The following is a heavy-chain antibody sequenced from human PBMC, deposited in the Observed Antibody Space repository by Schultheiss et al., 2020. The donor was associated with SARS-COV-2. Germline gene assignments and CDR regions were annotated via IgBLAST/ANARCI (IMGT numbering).Heavy chain of an antibody. J-gene: IGHJ6*02. V-gene: IGHV3-30*03. CDR1: GFTFNNYG. D-gene: IGHD6-13*01. Sequence: GGSLRLSCVVSGFTFNNYGMHWVRQAPGKGLEWVAGISYEGSKTYYADSVQGRFTISRDWSKDTLFLQMNSLRTEDTAMYYCARDDSSSWYSSSIYYYYGMDVWGQGTTVTVSS. CDR2: ISYEGSKT. CDR3: ARDDSSSWYSSSIYYYYGMDV.